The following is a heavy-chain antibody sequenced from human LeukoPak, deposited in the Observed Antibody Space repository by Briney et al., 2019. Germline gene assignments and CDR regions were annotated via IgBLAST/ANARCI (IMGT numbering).Heavy chain of an antibody. D-gene: IGHD1-26*01. CDR1: GFTFSSSG. CDR2: IWYDGSIK. J-gene: IGHJ4*02. V-gene: IGHV3-33*08. Sequence: RGSLRLSRAASGFTFSSSGMHWVRQAPGKGVEWVALIWYDGSIKYYTDSVKGRFTISRDNSRNTLYLQMNSLRAEDTAVYYCARDVGSGNYYRGYFDYWGQGTLVTVSS. CDR3: ARDVGSGNYYRGYFDY.